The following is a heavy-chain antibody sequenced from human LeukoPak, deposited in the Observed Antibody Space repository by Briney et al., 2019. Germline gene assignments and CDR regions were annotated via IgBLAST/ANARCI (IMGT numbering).Heavy chain of an antibody. D-gene: IGHD6-19*01. V-gene: IGHV3-23*01. Sequence: GGSLRLSCAASGFTLRHFAMNWVRQAPGKGLEWVSSIASDGDTFYAGSVKGRFTISRDISTNTLHLQMNSLRAEDTALYYCAKEGVYSSGWYYFDYWGQGTLVTVSS. CDR2: IASDGDT. CDR3: AKEGVYSSGWYYFDY. J-gene: IGHJ4*02. CDR1: GFTLRHFA.